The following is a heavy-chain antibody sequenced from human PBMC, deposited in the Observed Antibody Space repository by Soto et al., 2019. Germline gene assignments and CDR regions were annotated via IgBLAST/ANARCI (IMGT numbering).Heavy chain of an antibody. CDR2: ISSSSSTI. CDR3: ATAKDYGDYVVFFAEYFQH. V-gene: IGHV3-48*01. CDR1: GFTFSSYS. D-gene: IGHD4-17*01. Sequence: PGGSLRLSCAASGFTFSSYSMNWVRQAPGKGLEWVSYISSSSSTIYYADSVKGRFTISRDNAKNSLYLQMNSLRAEDTAVYYCATAKDYGDYVVFFAEYFQHWGQGTLVTVSS. J-gene: IGHJ1*01.